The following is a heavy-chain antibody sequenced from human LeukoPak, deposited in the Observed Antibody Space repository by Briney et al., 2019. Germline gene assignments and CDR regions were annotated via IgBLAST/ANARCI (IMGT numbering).Heavy chain of an antibody. CDR1: GFTFSSYA. Sequence: GGSLRLSCAASGFTFSSYAMSWVRQAPGKGLEWVSAISGSGGSTYYADSVKGRFTISRDNSKNTLYLQMNSLRAEDTAVYYCAKAPVIGGNRSPHFYYFDYWGQGTLVTVSS. CDR3: AKAPVIGGNRSPHFYYFDY. CDR2: ISGSGGST. V-gene: IGHV3-23*01. J-gene: IGHJ4*02. D-gene: IGHD4-23*01.